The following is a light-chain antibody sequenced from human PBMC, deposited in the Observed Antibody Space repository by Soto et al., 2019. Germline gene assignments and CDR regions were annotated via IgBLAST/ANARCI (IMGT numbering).Light chain of an antibody. Sequence: EIVMTQSPATLSVSPGERATLSCRASQSVSSNLAWYQQKPGQAPRLLIYGASTRATGIPDRFSGSGSGTDFTLTISRLEPEDFAVYYCQQYGSSPIPFGQGTRLEIK. V-gene: IGKV3-20*01. J-gene: IGKJ5*01. CDR2: GAS. CDR3: QQYGSSPIP. CDR1: QSVSSN.